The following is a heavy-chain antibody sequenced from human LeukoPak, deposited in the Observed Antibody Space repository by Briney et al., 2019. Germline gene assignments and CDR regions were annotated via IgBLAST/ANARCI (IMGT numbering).Heavy chain of an antibody. Sequence: GGSLRLSCAASGFTFSSYAMSWVRQAPGKGLEWVSAISGSGGSTYYAGSVKGRFTTSRDNSKNTLYLQMNSPRAEDTAVYYCAKTKSSSWVFDYWGQGTLVTAYS. D-gene: IGHD6-13*01. V-gene: IGHV3-23*01. J-gene: IGHJ4*02. CDR3: AKTKSSSWVFDY. CDR2: ISGSGGST. CDR1: GFTFSSYA.